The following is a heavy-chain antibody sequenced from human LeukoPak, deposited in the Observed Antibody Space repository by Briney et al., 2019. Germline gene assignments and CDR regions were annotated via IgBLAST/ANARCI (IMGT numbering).Heavy chain of an antibody. CDR1: GGSISTYS. CDR3: ARGGYYDSSGYYYLIDY. V-gene: IGHV4-4*07. Sequence: SETLSLTCTVSGGSISTYSWSWIRQPAGKGLEWIGRIYTSGSTNYNPSLKSRVTMSVDTSKNQFSLKLSSVTAADTAVYYCARGGYYDSSGYYYLIDYWGQGTLVTVSS. D-gene: IGHD3-22*01. CDR2: IYTSGST. J-gene: IGHJ4*02.